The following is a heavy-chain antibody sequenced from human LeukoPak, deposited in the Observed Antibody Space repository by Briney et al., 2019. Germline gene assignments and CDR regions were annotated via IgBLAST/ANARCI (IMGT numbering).Heavy chain of an antibody. D-gene: IGHD5-12*01. J-gene: IGHJ3*02. Sequence: PSETLSLTCTVSGGSISSYYWSWIRQPPGKGLEWIGYIYYGGSTNYNPSLKSRVTISVDTSKNQFSLKLSSVTAADTAVYYCARVYSGYDGYAFDIWGQGTMVTVSS. V-gene: IGHV4-59*01. CDR2: IYYGGST. CDR3: ARVYSGYDGYAFDI. CDR1: GGSISSYY.